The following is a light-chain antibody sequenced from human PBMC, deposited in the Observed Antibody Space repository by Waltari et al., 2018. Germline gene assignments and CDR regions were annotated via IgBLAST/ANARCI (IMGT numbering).Light chain of an antibody. CDR2: AAS. CDR3: QHYNAYRT. CDR1: QSISTW. V-gene: IGKV1-5*01. J-gene: IGKJ1*01. Sequence: DIQMTQSPSTLSASVGDRVILTCRASQSISTWLAWYQQKPGKAPKLLIFAASSLQTGVPSRFSGSGSGTEFTLTINSLQPDDFATYYCQHYNAYRTFGQGTKVEIK.